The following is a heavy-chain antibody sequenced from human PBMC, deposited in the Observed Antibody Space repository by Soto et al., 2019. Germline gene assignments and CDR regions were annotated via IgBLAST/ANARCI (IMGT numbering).Heavy chain of an antibody. CDR3: ARTPSPSSPFDY. J-gene: IGHJ4*02. Sequence: EVQLVESGGGLIQPGGSLRLSCAASGFTVSSHYMTWVRQAPGKGLEWVSIIFAGGNTYYADSVKGRFTISRDNSKNTMYLQMSGLRAEDTAVYFCARTPSPSSPFDYWGQGTLVTVPS. D-gene: IGHD6-13*01. CDR2: IFAGGNT. V-gene: IGHV3-53*01. CDR1: GFTVSSHY.